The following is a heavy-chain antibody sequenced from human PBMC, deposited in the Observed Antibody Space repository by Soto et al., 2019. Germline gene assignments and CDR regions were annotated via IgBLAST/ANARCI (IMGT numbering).Heavy chain of an antibody. CDR2: INHSGST. D-gene: IGHD3-10*01. CDR1: GGSFSGYY. CDR3: ARFSFRGVKLRAYYGMDV. J-gene: IGHJ6*02. V-gene: IGHV4-34*01. Sequence: SETLSLTCAVYGGSFSGYYWSWIRQPPGKGLEWIGEINHSGSTNYNPSLKSRVTISVDTSKNQFSLKLSSVAAADTAVYYCARFSFRGVKLRAYYGMDVWGQGTTVTVSS.